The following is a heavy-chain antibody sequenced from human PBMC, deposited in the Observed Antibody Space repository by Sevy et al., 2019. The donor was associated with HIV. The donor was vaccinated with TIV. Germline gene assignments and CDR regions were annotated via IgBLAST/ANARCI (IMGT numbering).Heavy chain of an antibody. CDR3: STDPIIVLLVTDGMDV. V-gene: IGHV3-15*01. CDR2: IKSKSDGGTT. J-gene: IGHJ6*02. D-gene: IGHD2-8*02. Sequence: GGSLRLSCAASGFTFSYAWMSWVRQAPGKGLEWVGRIKSKSDGGTTDYAAPVKGRFTISRDDSKNTLYLQMKNLKTEDTAVYYCSTDPIIVLLVTDGMDVWGQETTVTVS. CDR1: GFTFSYAW.